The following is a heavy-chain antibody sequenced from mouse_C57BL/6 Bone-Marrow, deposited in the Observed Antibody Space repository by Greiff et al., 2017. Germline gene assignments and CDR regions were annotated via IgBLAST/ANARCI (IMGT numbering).Heavy chain of an antibody. D-gene: IGHD1-1*01. Sequence: VQLQQSGAELVKPGASVKLSCTASGFNIKDYYMHWVKQRTEQGLEWIGRIDPEAGETKSAPKFQGKATITADTSSNTADLQRSSLTSEDTAVYYCAIYGSSYVDYWYFDVWGTGTTVTVSS. V-gene: IGHV14-2*01. CDR3: AIYGSSYVDYWYFDV. CDR2: IDPEAGET. J-gene: IGHJ1*03. CDR1: GFNIKDYY.